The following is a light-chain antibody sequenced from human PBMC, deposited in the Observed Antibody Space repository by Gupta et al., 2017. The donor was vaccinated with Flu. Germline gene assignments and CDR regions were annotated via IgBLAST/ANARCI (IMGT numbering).Light chain of an antibody. CDR1: QSLWRSNGYNY. J-gene: IGKJ3*01. Sequence: RSSQSLWRSNGYNYLDWYRQKPGQCPQLMIYLGSNRASGVPDRFSGSGSGTDFTLKISIVEAEDVGVYYCMQALQTPALFTFGPGTKVDIK. CDR3: MQALQTPALFT. CDR2: LGS. V-gene: IGKV2-28*01.